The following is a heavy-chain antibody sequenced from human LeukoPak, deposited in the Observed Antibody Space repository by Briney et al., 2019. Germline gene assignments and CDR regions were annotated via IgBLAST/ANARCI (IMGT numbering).Heavy chain of an antibody. D-gene: IGHD2-2*01. Sequence: GGSLRLSCTASGFTFGDYAMSWVRQAPGKGLEWVGFIRSKAYGGTTEYAASVKGRFTISRDDSKSIAYLQMNSLKTEDTAVYYCTRSVPRYCSSTSCHYFDYWGQGTLVTVSS. V-gene: IGHV3-49*04. CDR3: TRSVPRYCSSTSCHYFDY. CDR2: IRSKAYGGTT. J-gene: IGHJ4*02. CDR1: GFTFGDYA.